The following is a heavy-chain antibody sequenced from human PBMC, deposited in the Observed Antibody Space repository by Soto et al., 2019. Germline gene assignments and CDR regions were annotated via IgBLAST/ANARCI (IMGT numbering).Heavy chain of an antibody. D-gene: IGHD4-17*01. CDR2: INHSGST. V-gene: IGHV4-34*01. J-gene: IGHJ4*02. CDR3: ARGLSYGDYGY. CDR1: GGSFSGYY. Sequence: LSLTCAVYGGSFSGYYWSWIRQPPGKGLEWIGEINHSGSTNYNPSLKSRVTISVDTSKNQFSLKLSSVTAADTAVYYCARGLSYGDYGYWGQGTLVTVSS.